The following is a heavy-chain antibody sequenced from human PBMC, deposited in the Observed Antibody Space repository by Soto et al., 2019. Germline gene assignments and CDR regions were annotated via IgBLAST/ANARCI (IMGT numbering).Heavy chain of an antibody. CDR3: AGDEGYYYSGMDV. V-gene: IGHV4-30-4*01. CDR1: GGSISSGDYY. D-gene: IGHD3-16*01. J-gene: IGHJ6*02. CDR2: IYYSGST. Sequence: SETLSLTCTVSGGSISSGDYYWSWIRQPPGKGLEWIGYIYYSGSTYYNPSLKSRVTISVDTSKNQFSLKMSSVTAADTAVYFCAGDEGYYYSGMDVWGQGTAVTVSS.